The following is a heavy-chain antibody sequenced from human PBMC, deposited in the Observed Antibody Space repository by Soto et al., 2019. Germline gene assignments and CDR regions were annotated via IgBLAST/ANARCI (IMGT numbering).Heavy chain of an antibody. CDR2: INHSGST. J-gene: IGHJ4*02. CDR1: GGSFSGYD. V-gene: IGHV4-34*01. Sequence: PSETLSLTCAVYGGSFSGYDWSWIRLPPGKGLEGIGDINHSGSTNYNPSLKSRVTISVDTSKNQFSVTVSSVTAADTAVYYCARDALGTGTNSIWGQGTLVTVSS. D-gene: IGHD1-7*01. CDR3: ARDALGTGTNSI.